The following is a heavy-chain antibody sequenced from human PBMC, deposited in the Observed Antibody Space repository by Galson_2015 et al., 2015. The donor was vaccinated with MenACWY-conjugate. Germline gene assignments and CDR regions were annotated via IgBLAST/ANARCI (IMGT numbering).Heavy chain of an antibody. Sequence: SLRLSYAVSGFPFSSYAMTWVRQAPGKGLEWVSTISDSGRTTYYADAVQGRFTISRDNSKNKVFLQMNSLRAEDAAAYYCAKDLVKNYEMLTGYFSDWGQGALVTVSS. D-gene: IGHD3-9*01. CDR2: ISDSGRTT. CDR1: GFPFSSYA. J-gene: IGHJ4*02. V-gene: IGHV3-23*01. CDR3: AKDLVKNYEMLTGYFSD.